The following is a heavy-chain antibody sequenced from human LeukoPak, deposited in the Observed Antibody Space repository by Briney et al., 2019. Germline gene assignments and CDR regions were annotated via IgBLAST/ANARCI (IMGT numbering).Heavy chain of an antibody. J-gene: IGHJ3*02. CDR2: IYHSGST. D-gene: IGHD3-10*01. Sequence: SETLSLTCAVSGGSISSSNWWSWVRQPPGKGLGWIGEIYHSGSTNYNPSLKSRVTISVDKSKNQFSLKLSSVTAADTAVYYCAHGSGSYYNVPAFDIWGQGTMVTVSS. CDR1: GGSISSSNW. CDR3: AHGSGSYYNVPAFDI. V-gene: IGHV4-4*02.